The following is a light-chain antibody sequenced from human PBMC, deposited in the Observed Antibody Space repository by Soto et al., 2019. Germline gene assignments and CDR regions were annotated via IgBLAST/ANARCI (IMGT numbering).Light chain of an antibody. V-gene: IGKV3-15*01. CDR3: QQYNNWLMLS. Sequence: PGERATLSCRASQSVSSNLAWYQQKPGQTPRLLIYGASTRATGIPARFSGSGSGTEFTLTISSLQSEDFAIYYCQQYNNWLMLSFGGGTKVDI. CDR2: GAS. CDR1: QSVSSN. J-gene: IGKJ4*01.